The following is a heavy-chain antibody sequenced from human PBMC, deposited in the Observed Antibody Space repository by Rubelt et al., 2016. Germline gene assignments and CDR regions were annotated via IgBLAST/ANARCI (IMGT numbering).Heavy chain of an antibody. CDR3: ARILLPDYYDSSGGMDV. J-gene: IGHJ6*02. CDR2: IAWDDDK. V-gene: IGHV2-70*15. CDR1: GFSLGTSGMC. Sequence: QVTLRESGPALVKPTQTLTLTCTFSGFSLGTSGMCVSWICQPPGKALEWLARIAWDDDKSYSTSLKTRLTISKDTSKNQVVLTMTNTDPVDTATYYCARILLPDYYDSSGGMDVWGQGTTVTVSS. D-gene: IGHD3-22*01.